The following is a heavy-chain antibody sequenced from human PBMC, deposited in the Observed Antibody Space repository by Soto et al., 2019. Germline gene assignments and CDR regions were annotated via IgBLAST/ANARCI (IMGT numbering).Heavy chain of an antibody. J-gene: IGHJ6*03. CDR3: AMSNCSSTSCYVGRDYYYYYMDV. Sequence: SQTLSLTCAISGDSVSSNSAAWNWIRRSPSRGLEWLGRTYYRSKWYNDYAVSVKSRITINPDTSKNQFSLQLNSVTPEDTAVYYCAMSNCSSTSCYVGRDYYYYYMDVWGKGTTVTVSS. CDR1: GDSVSSNSAA. D-gene: IGHD2-2*01. V-gene: IGHV6-1*01. CDR2: TYYRSKWYN.